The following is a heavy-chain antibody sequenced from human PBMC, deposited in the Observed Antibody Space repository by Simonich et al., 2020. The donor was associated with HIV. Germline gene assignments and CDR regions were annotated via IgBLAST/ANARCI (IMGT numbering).Heavy chain of an antibody. CDR2: INWNSGKI. D-gene: IGHD3-10*02. V-gene: IGHV3-9*03. J-gene: IGHJ4*02. CDR1: GFTFDNYA. CDR3: ARGRMRDDRGADFDY. Sequence: EGQLVESGGGLVQPGRSLRLSCSASGFTFDNYAWHWVRQAQGKGLEWVSSINWNSGKIAESDYGKGRFTIARDNAKNSLYLQMNSLRPEDMALYYCARGRMRDDRGADFDYWGQGTRVTVSS.